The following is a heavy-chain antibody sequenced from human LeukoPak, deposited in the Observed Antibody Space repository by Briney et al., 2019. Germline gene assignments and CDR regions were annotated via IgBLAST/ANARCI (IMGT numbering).Heavy chain of an antibody. CDR3: TLNLAAAGTWYDY. CDR1: GGTFISYA. J-gene: IGHJ4*02. V-gene: IGHV1-69*05. CDR2: IIPIFGTA. D-gene: IGHD6-13*01. Sequence: SVKVSCKASGGTFISYAISWVRQAPGQGLEWMGGIIPIFGTANYAQKFQGRVTITTDESTSTAYMELSSLRSEGTAVYYCTLNLAAAGTWYDYWGQGTLVTVSS.